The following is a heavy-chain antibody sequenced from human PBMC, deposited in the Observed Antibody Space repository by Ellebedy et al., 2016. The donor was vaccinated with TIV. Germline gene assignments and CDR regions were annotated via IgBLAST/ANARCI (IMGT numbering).Heavy chain of an antibody. CDR3: AKGGGDTAMVDYYGMDV. D-gene: IGHD5-18*01. Sequence: PGGSLRLSCAASGFTFSSYAMHWVRQSPGKGLEWVAVISYDGSNKHSADSVKGRFTIPRDNSKNTLYLQMNSLRAEDTAVYDCAKGGGDTAMVDYYGMDVWGQGTTVTVSS. J-gene: IGHJ6*02. CDR2: ISYDGSNK. CDR1: GFTFSSYA. V-gene: IGHV3-30-3*01.